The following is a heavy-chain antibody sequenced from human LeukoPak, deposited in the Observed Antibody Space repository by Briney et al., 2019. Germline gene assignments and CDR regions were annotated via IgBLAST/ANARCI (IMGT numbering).Heavy chain of an antibody. V-gene: IGHV4-4*07. CDR3: ARVGGPVPAALDDAFDL. Sequence: SETLSLTCNVSGASINTYYWSWIRQSAGGGLEFIGRVYTSGSPDYNPSLKSRVAMSADTSKNQFSLKLRSVTAADTALYFCARVGGPVPAALDDAFDLWGQGILVTVSS. CDR2: VYTSGSP. J-gene: IGHJ3*01. D-gene: IGHD6-6*01. CDR1: GASINTYY.